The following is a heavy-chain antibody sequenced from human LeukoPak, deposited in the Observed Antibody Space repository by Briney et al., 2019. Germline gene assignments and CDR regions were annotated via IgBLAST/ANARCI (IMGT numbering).Heavy chain of an antibody. J-gene: IGHJ6*03. CDR2: ISGSGGST. CDR1: GFTFSSYG. V-gene: IGHV3-23*01. D-gene: IGHD1-26*01. Sequence: GGSLRLSCAASGFTFSSYGMSWVRQAPGKGLEWVSAISGSGGSTYYADSVKGRFTISRDNSKNTLFLQMNSLRAEDTALYYCAKYPGGFTGIVNYYHMDVWGKGTTVTVPS. CDR3: AKYPGGFTGIVNYYHMDV.